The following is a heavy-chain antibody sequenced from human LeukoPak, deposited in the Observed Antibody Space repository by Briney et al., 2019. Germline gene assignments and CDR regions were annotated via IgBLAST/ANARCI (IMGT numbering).Heavy chain of an antibody. V-gene: IGHV1-18*01. J-gene: IGHJ4*02. CDR2: ISAYNGNT. Sequence: ASVKVSCKTSGGTFNNSAISWVRQAPGQGLEWMGWISAYNGNTNYAQKLQGRVTMTTDTSTSTAYMELRSLRSDDTAVYYCARDHPAYCGGDCPPQNYWGQGTLVTVSS. CDR1: GGTFNNSA. D-gene: IGHD2-21*02. CDR3: ARDHPAYCGGDCPPQNY.